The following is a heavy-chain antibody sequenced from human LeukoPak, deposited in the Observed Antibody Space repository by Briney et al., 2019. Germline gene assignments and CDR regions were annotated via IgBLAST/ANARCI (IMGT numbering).Heavy chain of an antibody. D-gene: IGHD6-19*01. CDR1: GFTFSDYH. Sequence: PGGSLRLSCAASGFTFSDYHMIWIRQAPEKGLEWVSYISSSGSSIYYADSVKGRFTISRDNAKNSLYLQMNSLRAEDTAVYYCARVRPAVAGTHYMDVWGKGTTVTISS. CDR3: ARVRPAVAGTHYMDV. J-gene: IGHJ6*03. CDR2: ISSSGSSI. V-gene: IGHV3-11*04.